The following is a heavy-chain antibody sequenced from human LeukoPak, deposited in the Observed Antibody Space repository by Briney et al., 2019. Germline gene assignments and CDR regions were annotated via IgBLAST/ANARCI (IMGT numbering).Heavy chain of an antibody. Sequence: GGSLRLSCAASGFTFSSYAMSWVRQAPGKGLEWVSSISTVSTYKKYADSAKGRFTISRDNSKNLLYLQMSSLSAEDTAVYYCTRDGSGFYHYYYMDVWGKGTTVTVSS. D-gene: IGHD6-25*01. V-gene: IGHV3-21*01. J-gene: IGHJ6*03. CDR1: GFTFSSYA. CDR3: TRDGSGFYHYYYMDV. CDR2: ISTVSTYK.